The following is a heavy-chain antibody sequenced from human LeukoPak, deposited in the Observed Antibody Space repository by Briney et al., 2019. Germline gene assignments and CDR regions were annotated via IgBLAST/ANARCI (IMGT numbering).Heavy chain of an antibody. D-gene: IGHD4-23*01. V-gene: IGHV4-4*07. J-gene: IGHJ4*02. CDR2: IYSSGST. Sequence: PLETLSLTCTVSGGSINSYYWSWIRQPAGEGLEWIGRIYSSGSTNYNPSLKSRVSMSVDTSKNQFSLKLTSVTAADTAVYYCARGGKATVVTMWGQGILVTVSS. CDR3: ARGGKATVVTM. CDR1: GGSINSYY.